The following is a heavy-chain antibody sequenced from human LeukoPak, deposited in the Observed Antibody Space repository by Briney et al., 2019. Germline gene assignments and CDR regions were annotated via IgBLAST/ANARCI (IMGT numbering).Heavy chain of an antibody. D-gene: IGHD2-15*01. CDR2: ISGSGGST. Sequence: PGGSLRLSCAASGFTFSSYAMSWVRQAPGKGLEWVSAISGSGGSTYYADSVKGRFTISRDNSKNTLYLQMNSLRAEGTAVYYCAKETYYCSGGSCYSGYFDYWGQGTLVTVSS. CDR1: GFTFSSYA. CDR3: AKETYYCSGGSCYSGYFDY. V-gene: IGHV3-23*01. J-gene: IGHJ4*02.